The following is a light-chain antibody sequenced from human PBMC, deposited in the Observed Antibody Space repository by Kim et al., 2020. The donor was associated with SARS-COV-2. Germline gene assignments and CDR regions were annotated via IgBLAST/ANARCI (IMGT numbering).Light chain of an antibody. J-gene: IGLJ3*02. CDR1: SSNIGTGYD. V-gene: IGLV1-40*01. CDR2: DNN. CDR3: QSYDNSLSAWV. Sequence: QSVLTQPPSVSGAPGQRVTISCTGSSSNIGTGYDVHWYQQFPGTAPKLLLYDNNNRPSGVPDRVSGSRSGTSASLAITGLQAEDEADYYCQSYDNSLSAWVFGGGTQLTVL.